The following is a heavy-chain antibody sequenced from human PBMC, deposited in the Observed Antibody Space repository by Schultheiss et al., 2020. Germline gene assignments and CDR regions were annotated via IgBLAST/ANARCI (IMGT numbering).Heavy chain of an antibody. CDR3: ASVYSTSSYDAFDI. J-gene: IGHJ3*02. D-gene: IGHD6-6*01. CDR2: IDHSGST. V-gene: IGHV4-34*01. Sequence: SETLSLTCAFYGGSFSGYYWSWIRQPPGKGLEWIGEIDHSGSTNYNPSLKSRVTISVDTSKNQFSLKLSSVTAADTAIYFCASVYSTSSYDAFDIWGQGTMVTVSS. CDR1: GGSFSGYY.